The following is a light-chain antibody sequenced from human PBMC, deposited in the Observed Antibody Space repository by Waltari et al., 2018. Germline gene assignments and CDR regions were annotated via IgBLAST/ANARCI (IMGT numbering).Light chain of an antibody. V-gene: IGLV1-51*02. J-gene: IGLJ2*01. CDR3: GTWDNTLSAV. Sequence: QSVLTQPPSVSAAPGQKVSISCSGSSSHIGNNYVSWYQQFPGEAPKVLIYGNDKRTTGIPDRFSGSKSGTSATLDITGLQTGDEAVYYCGTWDNTLSAVFGGGTKVTVL. CDR2: GND. CDR1: SSHIGNNY.